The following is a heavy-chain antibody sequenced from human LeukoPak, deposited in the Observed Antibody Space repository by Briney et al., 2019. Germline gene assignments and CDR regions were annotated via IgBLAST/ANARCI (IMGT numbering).Heavy chain of an antibody. CDR3: AREDGTSMDNAFDI. D-gene: IGHD5-18*01. CDR2: IYYSGST. CDR1: GGSISSYY. J-gene: IGHJ3*02. Sequence: SETLSLTCTVSGGSISSYYWSWIRQPPGKRLEWIGYIYYSGSTHYNPSLKSRVTISEDPSKNQFSLKLSSVTAADTAVYYCAREDGTSMDNAFDIWGQGTMVTVSS. V-gene: IGHV4-59*12.